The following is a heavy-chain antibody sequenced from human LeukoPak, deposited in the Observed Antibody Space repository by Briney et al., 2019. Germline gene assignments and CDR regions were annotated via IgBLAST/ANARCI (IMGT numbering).Heavy chain of an antibody. Sequence: PSETLSLTCAVSGDSISSGGYSWNWIRQPPGKGLEWIGYIYYSGSTSYNPSLKSRVTISVDTSKNQFSLRLTSVTAADTAVYYCARRSGWWLMIDYWGQGTLVTVSS. D-gene: IGHD6-19*01. V-gene: IGHV4-30-4*07. J-gene: IGHJ4*02. CDR3: ARRSGWWLMIDY. CDR2: IYYSGST. CDR1: GDSISSGGYS.